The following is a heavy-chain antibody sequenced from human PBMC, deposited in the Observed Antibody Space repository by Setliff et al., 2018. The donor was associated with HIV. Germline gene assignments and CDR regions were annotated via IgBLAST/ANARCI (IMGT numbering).Heavy chain of an antibody. J-gene: IGHJ5*02. Sequence: SETLSLTCTVFGGSINSDSYYWTWIRQPAGKGLEWIGHIHTSGSTNYNPSLKSRVTISVDTSKNQFSLKLSSVTAADTAIYYCTRVRLLYSDSSPVWFDPWGQGTLVTVSS. CDR2: IHTSGST. D-gene: IGHD3-22*01. V-gene: IGHV4-61*09. CDR3: TRVRLLYSDSSPVWFDP. CDR1: GGSINSDSYY.